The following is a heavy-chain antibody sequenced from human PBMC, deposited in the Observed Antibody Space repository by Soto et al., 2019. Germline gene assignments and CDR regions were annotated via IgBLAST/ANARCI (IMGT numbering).Heavy chain of an antibody. CDR2: IKSKTDGGTT. Sequence: RLCCASFGLTVSIAWIILVRKNTGKGLEWVGRIKSKTDGGTTDFAAPVKGRFAISRDDSKDMVHLQMNSLKTEDTGIYYCTKDLYVSQIPFRFDYWGHGTLVTVSS. CDR1: GLTVSIAW. J-gene: IGHJ4*01. V-gene: IGHV3-15*07. CDR3: TKDLYVSQIPFRFDY. D-gene: IGHD2-8*01.